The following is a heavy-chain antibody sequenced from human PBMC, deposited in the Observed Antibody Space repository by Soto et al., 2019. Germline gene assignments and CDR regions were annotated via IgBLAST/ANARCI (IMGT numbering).Heavy chain of an antibody. D-gene: IGHD1-26*01. CDR2: ITGSGLST. V-gene: IGHV3-23*01. CDR3: STNLTVSGTPSFNHYYGLDV. Sequence: VQLLESGGALVQPGGSLRLSCAASGFTFNTYVITWVRQAPGRGLEWVSGITGSGLSTNYADSVRGRFTISRDNSKNTVYLRMNSLRVEDTARYYCSTNLTVSGTPSFNHYYGLDVWGQGTTVTVSS. J-gene: IGHJ6*02. CDR1: GFTFNTYV.